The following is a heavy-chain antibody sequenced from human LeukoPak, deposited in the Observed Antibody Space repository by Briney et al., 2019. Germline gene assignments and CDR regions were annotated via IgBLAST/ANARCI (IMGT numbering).Heavy chain of an antibody. CDR3: AREQGVVVPRKYHYYGMDV. J-gene: IGHJ6*02. V-gene: IGHV3-30*03. D-gene: IGHD3-22*01. Sequence: GGSLRLSCAASGFTFRRYGIHWVRQAPGKGLEWVAAIAYDGSNKYYADSVKGRFTISRDNSKKTLYLQMNSLRADDTAVYYCAREQGVVVPRKYHYYGMDVWGQGPTVTVSS. CDR1: GFTFRRYG. CDR2: IAYDGSNK.